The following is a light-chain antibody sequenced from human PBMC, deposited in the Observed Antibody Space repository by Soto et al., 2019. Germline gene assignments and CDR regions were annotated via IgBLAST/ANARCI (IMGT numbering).Light chain of an antibody. Sequence: DIQMTQSPSSLSASVGDRVTITCRASQSISSYLNWYQQKPGKAHKLLIFDATNLETGVPSRFSGGGPRTHFSFTISRLQTEDFATYYCHQYDSIPPTFGQGTRLEI. V-gene: IGKV1-33*01. CDR2: DAT. CDR3: HQYDSIPPT. J-gene: IGKJ5*01. CDR1: QSISSY.